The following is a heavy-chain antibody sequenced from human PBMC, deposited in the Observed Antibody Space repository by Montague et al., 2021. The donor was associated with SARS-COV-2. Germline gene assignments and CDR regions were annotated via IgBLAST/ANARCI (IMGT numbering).Heavy chain of an antibody. CDR2: IYYSGST. CDR3: AGFPTSYYYDSKAAPATPDVFDL. J-gene: IGHJ3*01. D-gene: IGHD3-22*01. Sequence: SETLSLTCTVSGGSISSSSYYWGWIRQPPGKGLEWIGSIYYSGSTYYNPSLKSRVTISVDTSKSQFSLKLSSVTAADTAVYYCAGFPTSYYYDSKAAPATPDVFDLWGQGTMVTVS. CDR1: GGSISSSSYY. V-gene: IGHV4-39*01.